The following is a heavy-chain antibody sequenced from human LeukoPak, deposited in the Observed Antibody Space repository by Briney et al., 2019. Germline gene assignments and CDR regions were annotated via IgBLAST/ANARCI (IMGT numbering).Heavy chain of an antibody. V-gene: IGHV1-18*01. CDR2: ISGYNGNT. Sequence: ASVKVSCKASGGTFSSYAISWVRQAPGQGLEWMGWISGYNGNTNYAQKFQGRVTMTTDTSTSTAYMELRSLRSDDTAVYYCARDRGGGYYYYYLDVWGKGTTVTISS. J-gene: IGHJ6*03. CDR3: ARDRGGGYYYYYLDV. D-gene: IGHD3-10*01. CDR1: GGTFSSYA.